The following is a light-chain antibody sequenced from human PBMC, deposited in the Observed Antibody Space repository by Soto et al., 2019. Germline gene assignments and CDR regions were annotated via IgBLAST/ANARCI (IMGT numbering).Light chain of an antibody. J-gene: IGLJ2*01. CDR2: DVT. CDR1: SSDFGDYDY. V-gene: IGLV2-14*01. Sequence: QSALTQPASVSGSPGQSITISCTGTSSDFGDYDYVSWYQHLPGKAPKLLIFDVTHRPSGVSDRFSGSKSGNTASLTISGVRPEDEADYYCCSYTDIALDVVFGGGTKVTVL. CDR3: CSYTDIALDVV.